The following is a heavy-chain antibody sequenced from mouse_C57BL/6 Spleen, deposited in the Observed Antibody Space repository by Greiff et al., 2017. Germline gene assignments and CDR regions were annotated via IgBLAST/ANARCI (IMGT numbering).Heavy chain of an antibody. CDR3: TGDYDGWFAY. CDR2: IRHKANNHAS. Sequence: EVQRVEPGGGLVQPGGSMKLSCAASGFTFTDAWMDWVRQSPEQGLEWVAEIRHKANNHASYYAVTVKERFTISRDDSKSSVYLQMNSLRAEDAGIYYCTGDYDGWFAYWGQGTLVTVSA. J-gene: IGHJ3*01. CDR1: GFTFTDAW. D-gene: IGHD2-4*01. V-gene: IGHV6-6*01.